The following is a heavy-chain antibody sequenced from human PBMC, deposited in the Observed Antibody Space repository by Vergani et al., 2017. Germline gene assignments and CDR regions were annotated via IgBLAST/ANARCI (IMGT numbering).Heavy chain of an antibody. CDR3: ARDRGGFWSGHTYYYYYYMDV. J-gene: IGHJ6*03. V-gene: IGHV3-48*04. CDR1: GFTFSSYS. CDR2: ISSSSSTI. D-gene: IGHD3-3*01. Sequence: VQLVESGGGLVQPGGSLRLSCAASGFTFSSYSMNWVRQAPGKGLEWVSYISSSSSTIYYADSVKGRFTISRDNAKNPLYLQMNSLRAEDTAVYYCARDRGGFWSGHTYYYYYYMDVWGKGTTVTVSS.